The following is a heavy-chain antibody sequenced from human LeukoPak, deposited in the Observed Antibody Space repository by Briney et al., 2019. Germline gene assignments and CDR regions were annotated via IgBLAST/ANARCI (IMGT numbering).Heavy chain of an antibody. CDR2: IYTGGST. D-gene: IGHD6-13*01. CDR1: GFTVDSNY. Sequence: GVSLRLSCAASGFTVDSNYMSWVRQAPGKRLQWVSLIYTGGSTYYADSVRGRFTISRDNSKNTLYLQMNSLRPEDTAVYYCARGFGKAAANVFGGYTMDVWGQGTTVTVSS. V-gene: IGHV3-66*02. J-gene: IGHJ6*02. CDR3: ARGFGKAAANVFGGYTMDV.